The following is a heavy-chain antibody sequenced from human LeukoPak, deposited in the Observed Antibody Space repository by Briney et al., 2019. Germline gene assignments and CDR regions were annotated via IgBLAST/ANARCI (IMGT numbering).Heavy chain of an antibody. CDR1: GGSFSGYY. D-gene: IGHD1-1*01. Sequence: PSETLSLTCAVYGGSFSGYYWSWIRQPPGKGLEWIGEINHSGSTNYNPSLKSRVTILADTSKKQFSLKLTSVTAADTAVYYCARGAGGYRFDPWGQGTLVTVSS. CDR2: INHSGST. CDR3: ARGAGGYRFDP. V-gene: IGHV4-34*01. J-gene: IGHJ5*02.